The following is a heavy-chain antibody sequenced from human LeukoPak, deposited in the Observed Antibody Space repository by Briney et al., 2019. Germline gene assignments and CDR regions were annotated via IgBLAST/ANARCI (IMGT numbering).Heavy chain of an antibody. CDR1: GYTFTNYA. CDR2: IDTNTGNP. J-gene: IGHJ6*03. V-gene: IGHV7-4-1*02. CDR3: ARNRISHHMDV. D-gene: IGHD2-15*01. Sequence: GASVKVSCKASGYTFTNYAMNWVRQAPGQGLECMGWIDTNTGNPTYAQGFTGRFVFSLDTSVSTAYLQISSLKAEDTAVYYCARNRISHHMDVWGKGTTVTVSS.